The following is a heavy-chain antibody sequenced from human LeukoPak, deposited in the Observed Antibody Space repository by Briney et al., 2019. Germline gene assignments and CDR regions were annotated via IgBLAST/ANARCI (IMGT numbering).Heavy chain of an antibody. D-gene: IGHD1-14*01. CDR1: GGSISSGDYY. Sequence: SETLSPTCTVSGGSISSGDYYWSWIRQPPGKGLEWIGYIYYSGSTYYNPSLKSRVTISVDTSKNQFSLKLSSVTAADTAVYYCARDNLTTGTRFDYWGQGTLVTVSS. J-gene: IGHJ4*02. CDR3: ARDNLTTGTRFDY. CDR2: IYYSGST. V-gene: IGHV4-30-4*01.